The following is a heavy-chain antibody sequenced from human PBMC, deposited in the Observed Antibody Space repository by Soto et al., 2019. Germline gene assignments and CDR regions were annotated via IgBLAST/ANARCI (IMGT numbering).Heavy chain of an antibody. CDR2: ISAYNGNT. V-gene: IGHV1-18*01. CDR1: GYTFTSYG. J-gene: IGHJ4*02. D-gene: IGHD5-18*01. CDR3: ARDNIRDTAMVPFDY. Sequence: QVQLVQSGAEVKKPGASVKVSCKASGYTFTSYGISWVRQAPGQGLEWMGWISAYNGNTNYAQKLQGRVTMTTDTSTSTAYRELRSLRSDDTAVYYCARDNIRDTAMVPFDYWGQGTLVTVSS.